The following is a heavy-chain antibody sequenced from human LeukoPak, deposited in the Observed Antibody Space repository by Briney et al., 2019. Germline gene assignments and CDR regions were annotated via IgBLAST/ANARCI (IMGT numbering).Heavy chain of an antibody. Sequence: GGSLRLSCSASGFTFKKYAMHWVRQAPGKGLEYVSAINSNGGRTYYADSVKGRFTISRDNSKNTLYLQMSSLRVDDTAVYYCVKDLYYDNSGYYSGAFDYWGQGTLVTVSS. CDR2: INSNGGRT. D-gene: IGHD3-22*01. CDR1: GFTFKKYA. V-gene: IGHV3-64D*09. J-gene: IGHJ4*02. CDR3: VKDLYYDNSGYYSGAFDY.